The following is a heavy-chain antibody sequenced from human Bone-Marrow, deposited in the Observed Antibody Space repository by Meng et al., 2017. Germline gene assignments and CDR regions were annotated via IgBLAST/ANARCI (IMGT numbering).Heavy chain of an antibody. CDR3: ARDVAYSAFDI. Sequence: GESLKISCAASGFTFSSYAMHWVRQAPGKGLEWVAVISYDGSNKYYADSVKGRFTISRDNAKNSLYLQINSLRVEDTAVYYCARDVAYSAFDIWGQGTMVTVSS. V-gene: IGHV3-30*07. CDR2: ISYDGSNK. D-gene: IGHD2-21*01. CDR1: GFTFSSYA. J-gene: IGHJ3*02.